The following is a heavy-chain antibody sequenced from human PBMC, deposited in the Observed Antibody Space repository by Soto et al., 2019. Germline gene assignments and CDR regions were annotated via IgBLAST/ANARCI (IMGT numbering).Heavy chain of an antibody. J-gene: IGHJ6*02. CDR1: GGSISTYY. D-gene: IGHD6-13*01. CDR2: IYYSGST. V-gene: IGHV4-59*01. CDR3: ARGASNSWPAVYYYYGMDV. Sequence: SETMSLTCTVSGGSISTYYWSWIRQHPGKGLEWIGYIYYSGSTNYNPSLKSRVTISVDTSKNQFSLKLSSVTAADTAVYYCARGASNSWPAVYYYYGMDVWGQGTPVTVS.